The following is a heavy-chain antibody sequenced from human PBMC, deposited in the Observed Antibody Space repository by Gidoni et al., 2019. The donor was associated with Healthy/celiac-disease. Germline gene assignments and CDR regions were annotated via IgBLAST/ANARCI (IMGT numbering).Heavy chain of an antibody. D-gene: IGHD6-6*01. CDR3: ARASIAARPPGGGYYYYGMDV. CDR2: IIPIFGTA. J-gene: IGHJ6*02. V-gene: IGHV1-69*01. Sequence: QVQLVQSGAEVKKPGSSVKVSCKASGGTFSSYAISWVRQAPGQGLEWMVGIIPIFGTANYAQKFQGRVTITADESTSTAYMELSSLRFEDTAVYYCARASIAARPPGGGYYYYGMDVWGQGTTVTVSS. CDR1: GGTFSSYA.